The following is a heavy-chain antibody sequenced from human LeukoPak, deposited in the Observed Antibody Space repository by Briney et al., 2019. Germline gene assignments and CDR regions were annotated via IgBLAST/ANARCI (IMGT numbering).Heavy chain of an antibody. CDR3: AKDLLTYYYDSSGSPFDY. V-gene: IGHV3-23*01. CDR2: ISGSGGST. D-gene: IGHD3-22*01. J-gene: IGHJ4*02. Sequence: GGSLRLSCAASGFTFSSYAMSWVRQAPGKGLEWVSAISGSGGSTYYADSVKGRFTISRDNSKNTLYLQMNSLRAEDTAVYYCAKDLLTYYYDSSGSPFDYWGQGTLVTVSS. CDR1: GFTFSSYA.